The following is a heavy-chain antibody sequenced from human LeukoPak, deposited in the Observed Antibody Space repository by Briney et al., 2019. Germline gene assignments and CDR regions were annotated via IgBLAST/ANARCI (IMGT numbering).Heavy chain of an antibody. CDR3: ARDLAAAGTPLYYFDY. D-gene: IGHD6-13*01. CDR2: ISSSSSYI. V-gene: IGHV3-21*01. J-gene: IGHJ4*02. CDR1: GFTFSSYS. Sequence: GGSLSLSCAASGFTFSSYSMNWVRQAPGKGLEWVSSISSSSSYIYYADSVKGRFTISRDNAKNSLYLQMNSLRAEDTAVYYCARDLAAAGTPLYYFDYWGQGTLVTVSS.